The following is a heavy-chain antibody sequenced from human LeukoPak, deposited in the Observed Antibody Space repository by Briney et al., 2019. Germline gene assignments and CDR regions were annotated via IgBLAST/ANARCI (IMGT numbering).Heavy chain of an antibody. V-gene: IGHV4-34*01. CDR1: GGSFSGYY. CDR3: ARGLKYSSSWKYNWFDP. D-gene: IGHD6-13*01. Sequence: PSETLSLTCAVYGGSFSGYYWSWIRQPPGKGLEWIGEINHSGSTNYNPSLKSRVTISVDTSKNQFSLKLSSVTAADTAVYYCARGLKYSSSWKYNWFDPWGQGTLVTVSS. CDR2: INHSGST. J-gene: IGHJ5*02.